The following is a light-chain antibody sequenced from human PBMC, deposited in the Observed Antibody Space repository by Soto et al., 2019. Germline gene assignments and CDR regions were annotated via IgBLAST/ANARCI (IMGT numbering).Light chain of an antibody. J-gene: IGLJ3*02. Sequence: QSVLTQPRSVSESPGQSVTISCTGTSGDVGGYNYVSWYQQNPGKAPKVIIYDVSKRPSGVSDRFSGSKSGNTSSLTISGLQAEDEADYYCCSHAGSHTWVFGGGTKLTVL. CDR3: CSHAGSHTWV. CDR1: SGDVGGYNY. CDR2: DVS. V-gene: IGLV2-11*01.